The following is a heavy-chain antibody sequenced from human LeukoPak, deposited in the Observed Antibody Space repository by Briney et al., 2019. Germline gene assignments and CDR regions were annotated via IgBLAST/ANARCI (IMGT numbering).Heavy chain of an antibody. CDR2: ISYDGSNK. D-gene: IGHD2-2*03. Sequence: GGSLRLSCAASGFTLSVYGMHWVRQAPGKGLEWVAVISYDGSNKYYADSVKGRFTISRDNSNNTLYLQMDSLGTEDTAVYYCAKDDWIFSKAFDIWGQGTMVTVSS. V-gene: IGHV3-30*18. CDR3: AKDDWIFSKAFDI. CDR1: GFTLSVYG. J-gene: IGHJ3*02.